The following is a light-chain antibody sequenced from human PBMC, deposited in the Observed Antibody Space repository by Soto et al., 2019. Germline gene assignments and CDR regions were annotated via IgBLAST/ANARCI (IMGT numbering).Light chain of an antibody. Sequence: QSVLTQPASVSGSPGQSITISCTGTSSDISIYNYVSWYQQHPGKAPKLIIYEVSNRPSGISNRFSGAKSGNTAPLTISGLQVEDGADYYCCSYTSSTNYVFGAGTKVTVL. CDR2: EVS. CDR1: SSDISIYNY. CDR3: CSYTSSTNYV. V-gene: IGLV2-14*01. J-gene: IGLJ1*01.